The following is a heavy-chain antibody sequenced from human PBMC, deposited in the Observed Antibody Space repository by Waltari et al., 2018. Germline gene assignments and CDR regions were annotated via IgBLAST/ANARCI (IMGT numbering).Heavy chain of an antibody. Sequence: EVQLAESGGDLVQPGGSLRLPCAASEITFSNYDIHWVRRRPGRGLEWCSVTDSGGDTYYVASVKGRFTVSRENAKKSLYLQMNSLRAEDTAVYYCTRWNPYYVAFDMWGQGTVVTVAS. CDR2: TDSGGDT. CDR3: TRWNPYYVAFDM. D-gene: IGHD3-10*01. J-gene: IGHJ3*02. CDR1: EITFSNYD. V-gene: IGHV3-13*01.